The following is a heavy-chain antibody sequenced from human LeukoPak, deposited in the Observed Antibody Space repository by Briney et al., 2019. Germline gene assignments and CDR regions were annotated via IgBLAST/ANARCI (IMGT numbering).Heavy chain of an antibody. CDR3: ARGQENFWSGYYEFDP. CDR2: MNPNSGNT. J-gene: IGHJ5*02. V-gene: IGHV1-8*01. Sequence: ASVKVSCKASGYTFTSYDINWVRQATGQGAEWVGWMNPNSGNTGYAQKFQGRVTMTRDTSISTAYMELSSLTSEDTAVYYCARGQENFWSGYYEFDPWGHGTLVTVSS. D-gene: IGHD3-3*01. CDR1: GYTFTSYD.